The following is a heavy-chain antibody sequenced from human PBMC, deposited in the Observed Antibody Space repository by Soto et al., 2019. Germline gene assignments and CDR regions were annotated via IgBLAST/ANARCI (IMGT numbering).Heavy chain of an antibody. CDR1: GFSFSSHS. D-gene: IGHD3-10*01. Sequence: PGGSLRLSCAASGFSFSSHSMKWVRQAPGKGLEWVSYISSSGSTIYYADSVKGRFTISRDNAKNSLYLQMNSLTVEDTAVYYCARDTYYYGSGSYSPWGQGTLVTSPQ. V-gene: IGHV3-48*01. J-gene: IGHJ5*02. CDR3: ARDTYYYGSGSYSP. CDR2: ISSSGSTI.